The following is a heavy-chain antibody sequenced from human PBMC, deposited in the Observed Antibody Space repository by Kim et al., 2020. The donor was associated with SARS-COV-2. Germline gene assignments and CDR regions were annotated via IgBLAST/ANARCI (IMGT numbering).Heavy chain of an antibody. D-gene: IGHD6-19*01. Sequence: SNPSLTRRVTISIDTSKNQFSLDLTSVSAADTAVYYCARIPDFSGWPFDHWGQGTLVTVSS. V-gene: IGHV4-59*01. J-gene: IGHJ4*02. CDR3: ARIPDFSGWPFDH.